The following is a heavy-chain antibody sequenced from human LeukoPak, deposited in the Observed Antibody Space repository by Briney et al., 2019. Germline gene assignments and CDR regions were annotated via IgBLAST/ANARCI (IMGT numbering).Heavy chain of an antibody. CDR1: GGSFSGYY. J-gene: IGHJ4*02. D-gene: IGHD2-15*01. CDR3: ARVGGDYSVDY. CDR2: INHSGST. Sequence: SETLPLTCAVYGGSFSGYYWSWIRQPPGKGLEWIGEINHSGSTNYNPSLKSRVTISVDTSKNQFSLKLSSVTAADTAVYYCARVGGDYSVDYWGQGTLVTVSS. V-gene: IGHV4-34*01.